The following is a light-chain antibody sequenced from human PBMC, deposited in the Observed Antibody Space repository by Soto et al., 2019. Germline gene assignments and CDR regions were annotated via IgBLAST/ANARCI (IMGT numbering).Light chain of an antibody. CDR3: CSYTRSAPYV. CDR1: SSDVGSYDY. V-gene: IGLV2-11*01. J-gene: IGLJ1*01. CDR2: NVN. Sequence: QSALIQPPSVSGSPGQSVTISCTGTSSDVGSYDYVSWYQQHPGTVPKPMIYNVNTQPSGVPDRFSGSKSGNTASMTISGLQAEDEADYYSCSYTRSAPYVFGTGTKLTVL.